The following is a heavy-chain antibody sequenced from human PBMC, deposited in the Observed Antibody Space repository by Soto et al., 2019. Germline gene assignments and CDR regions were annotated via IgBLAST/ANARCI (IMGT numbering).Heavy chain of an antibody. Sequence: EVQLLESGGDLVQPGGSLRLSCAASGFTFNSYAMNWVRQAPGKGLAWVSAIGTDGNTYYANSVKGRFTISRDNSRTTLCLQMNSLRVEDTALYYCVRKYPGTRPFDYWGQGTLVTVSS. J-gene: IGHJ4*01. CDR2: IGTDGNT. CDR1: GFTFNSYA. V-gene: IGHV3-23*01. D-gene: IGHD2-2*01. CDR3: VRKYPGTRPFDY.